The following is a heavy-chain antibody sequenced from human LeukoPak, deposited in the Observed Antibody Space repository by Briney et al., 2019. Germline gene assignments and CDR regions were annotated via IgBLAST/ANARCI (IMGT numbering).Heavy chain of an antibody. CDR3: AREVISHEGYFDY. V-gene: IGHV4-61*01. CDR2: IYYSRST. CDR1: GGSISGSSYY. J-gene: IGHJ4*02. D-gene: IGHD2-21*01. Sequence: SETLSLTCTVSGGSISGSSYYWGWLRQPPGKGLEWIGYIYYSRSTNYNPSLKSRVTISVDTSKNQFSLKLSSVTAADTAVYYCAREVISHEGYFDYWGQGTLVTVSS.